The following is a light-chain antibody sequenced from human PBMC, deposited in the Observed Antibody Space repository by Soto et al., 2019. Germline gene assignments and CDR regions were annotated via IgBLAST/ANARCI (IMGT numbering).Light chain of an antibody. Sequence: EIVLTQSQGTLSLSPGERATLSCRASQSVSSSYLAWYQHKPGQAPRLLIYCASSRATGIPDRFSGSGSGTDFTLTISRLEPEDFAVYYCQQYGSAPHTFGQGTQLEIK. CDR2: CAS. J-gene: IGKJ2*01. CDR1: QSVSSSY. V-gene: IGKV3-20*01. CDR3: QQYGSAPHT.